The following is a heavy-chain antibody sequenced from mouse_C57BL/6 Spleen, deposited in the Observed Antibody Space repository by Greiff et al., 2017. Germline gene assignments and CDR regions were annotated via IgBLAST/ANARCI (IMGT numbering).Heavy chain of an antibody. Sequence: FQLQQSGPELVKPGASVKISCKASGYTFTDYYMNWVKQSHGKSLEWIGDINPNNGGTSYNQKFKGKATLTVDKSSSTAYMELRSLTSEDSAVYYCARWAFYAMDYWGQGTSVTVSS. CDR1: GYTFTDYY. V-gene: IGHV1-26*01. CDR3: ARWAFYAMDY. J-gene: IGHJ4*01. CDR2: INPNNGGT.